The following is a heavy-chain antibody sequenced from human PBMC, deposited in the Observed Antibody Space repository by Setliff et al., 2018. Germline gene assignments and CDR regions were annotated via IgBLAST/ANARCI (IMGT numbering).Heavy chain of an antibody. J-gene: IGHJ6*02. CDR3: ARLSWNGLRYFGLDV. CDR2: IQNSGGI. D-gene: IGHD3-3*01. V-gene: IGHV4-59*01. Sequence: PSETLSLTCNVSGVSISSYYWSWIRQAPGKGLGSLGYIQNSGGINYNPSLKSRVTISVDTSTNQFSLKLTSVTAADTAVYYCARLSWNGLRYFGLDVWGQGTTVTVSS. CDR1: GVSISSYY.